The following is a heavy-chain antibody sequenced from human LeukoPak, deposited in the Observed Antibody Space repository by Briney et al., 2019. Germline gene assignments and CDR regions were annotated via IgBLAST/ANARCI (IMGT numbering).Heavy chain of an antibody. Sequence: SETLSPTCTVSGGSISSYYWSWIRQPAGKGLEWIGRIYTSGSTNYNPSLKSRVTMSVDTSKNQFSLKLSSVTAADTAVYYCARERSSGWYADYWGQGTLVTVSS. CDR1: GGSISSYY. CDR2: IYTSGST. D-gene: IGHD6-19*01. J-gene: IGHJ4*02. CDR3: ARERSSGWYADY. V-gene: IGHV4-4*07.